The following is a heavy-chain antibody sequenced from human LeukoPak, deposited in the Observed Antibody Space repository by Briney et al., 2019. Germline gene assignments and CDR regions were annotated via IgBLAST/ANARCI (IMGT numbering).Heavy chain of an antibody. J-gene: IGHJ6*02. Sequence: SETLSLTCAVYGGSFSDYFWNWIRQTPGKGLEWIGEINHGGGTNYNPSLKSRATISVDTSKNQFSLKLSSVTAADTAVYYCARELRIAAVGSRVDGMDVWGQGTTVTVSS. CDR3: ARELRIAAVGSRVDGMDV. V-gene: IGHV4-34*01. CDR2: INHGGGT. CDR1: GGSFSDYF. D-gene: IGHD6-13*01.